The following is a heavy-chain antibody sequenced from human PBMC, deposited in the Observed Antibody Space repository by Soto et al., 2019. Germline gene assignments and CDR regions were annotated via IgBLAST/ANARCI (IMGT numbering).Heavy chain of an antibody. CDR3: AKGGNLGPKTGYAFDP. CDR2: TYFRSKWYN. D-gene: IGHD5-12*01. Sequence: SQTLSLTCVISGDSVSSNTASWNWIRQSPSRGLEWLGRTYFRSKWYNDYAVSVKSRIIINPDTSNTQFSLQLNSVTPEDTAVYFCAKGGNLGPKTGYAFDPWGQGIMVTVSS. J-gene: IGHJ5*02. CDR1: GDSVSSNTAS. V-gene: IGHV6-1*01.